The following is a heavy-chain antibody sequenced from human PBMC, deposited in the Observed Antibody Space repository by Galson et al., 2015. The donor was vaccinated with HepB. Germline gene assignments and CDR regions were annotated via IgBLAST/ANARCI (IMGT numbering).Heavy chain of an antibody. CDR1: GFTFSSYS. D-gene: IGHD2-21*02. CDR2: ISSSSSTI. J-gene: IGHJ6*02. Sequence: SLRLSCAASGFTFSSYSMNWVRQAPGKGLEWVSYISSSSSTIYYADSVKGRFTISRDNAKNSLYLQMNSLRAEDTAVYYCARRVSDSPGFYYYYGMDVWGQGTTVTVSS. CDR3: ARRVSDSPGFYYYYGMDV. V-gene: IGHV3-48*01.